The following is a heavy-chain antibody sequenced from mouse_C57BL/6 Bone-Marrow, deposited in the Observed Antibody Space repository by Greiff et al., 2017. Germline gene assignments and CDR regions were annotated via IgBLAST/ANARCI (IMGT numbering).Heavy chain of an antibody. CDR2: INPNYGTT. CDR1: GYSFTDYN. J-gene: IGHJ3*01. CDR3: ARGRAYYSNYGRGLFAY. D-gene: IGHD2-5*01. V-gene: IGHV1-39*01. Sequence: LKEPGPELVKPGASVKISCKASGYSFTDYNMNWVKQSNGKSLEWIGVINPNYGTTSYNQKFKGKATLTVDQSSSTAYMQLNSLTSEDSAVYYCARGRAYYSNYGRGLFAYWGQGTLVTVSA.